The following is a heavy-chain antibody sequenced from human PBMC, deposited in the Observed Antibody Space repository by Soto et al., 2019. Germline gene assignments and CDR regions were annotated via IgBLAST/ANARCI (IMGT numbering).Heavy chain of an antibody. CDR1: GFTFSNAW. J-gene: IGHJ4*02. D-gene: IGHD3-10*01. V-gene: IGHV3-15*01. CDR2: IKSKTDGGTT. Sequence: PGGSLRLSCAASGFTFSNAWMSWVRRAPGKGLEWVGRIKSKTDGGTTDYAAPAKGRFTISRDDSRNTLYLQMNSLKTEDTAVYYCTTGPGFGRSFDYWGQGTLVTVSS. CDR3: TTGPGFGRSFDY.